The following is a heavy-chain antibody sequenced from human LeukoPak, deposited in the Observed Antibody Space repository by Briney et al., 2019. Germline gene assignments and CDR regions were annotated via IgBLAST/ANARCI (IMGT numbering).Heavy chain of an antibody. CDR2: TYYRSRWYD. CDR3: ARDLRIAAAGIYYLDS. D-gene: IGHD6-13*01. CDR1: GDSVSSNGAA. J-gene: IGHJ4*02. Sequence: SQTLSLTCAISGDSVSSNGAAWIWIRQSPSRGLEWLGRTYYRSRWYDDYADSVKSRITIIPDTSKNQFSLQLNSVTPEDTAVYYCARDLRIAAAGIYYLDSWGQGTLVTVSS. V-gene: IGHV6-1*01.